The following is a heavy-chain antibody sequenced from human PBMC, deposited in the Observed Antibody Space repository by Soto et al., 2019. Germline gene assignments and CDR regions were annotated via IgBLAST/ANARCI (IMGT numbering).Heavy chain of an antibody. J-gene: IGHJ5*02. CDR2: INPNSGGT. Sequence: GASVKVSCKASGYTFTGYYMHWVRQAPGQGLEWMGWINPNSGGTNYAQKFQGRVTMTRDTSISTAYMELSRLRSDDTAVYYCARDRGLYDFWSGYFSGPRVNRFDPWAQGTLVTVSS. CDR1: GYTFTGYY. V-gene: IGHV1-2*02. D-gene: IGHD3-3*01. CDR3: ARDRGLYDFWSGYFSGPRVNRFDP.